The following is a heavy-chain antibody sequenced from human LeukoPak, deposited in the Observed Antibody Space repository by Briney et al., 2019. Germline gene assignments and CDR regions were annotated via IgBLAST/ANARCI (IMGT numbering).Heavy chain of an antibody. J-gene: IGHJ4*02. V-gene: IGHV3-7*01. CDR2: IKKDGSEI. CDR3: ARDSLDYDIDY. CDR1: GFAFSNFW. D-gene: IGHD4-17*01. Sequence: GGSLRLSCAASGFAFSNFWMSWVHQPPGKGLEWVANIKKDGSEINYVDSVKGRFTISRDNAKNSLYLQMNSLRAEDTAVYYCARDSLDYDIDYWGQGTLVTVSS.